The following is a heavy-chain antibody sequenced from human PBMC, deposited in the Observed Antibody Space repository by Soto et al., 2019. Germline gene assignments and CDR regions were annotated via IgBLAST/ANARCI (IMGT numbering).Heavy chain of an antibody. CDR3: ARFLYYISGSYSPYGMDV. V-gene: IGHV1-69*01. Sequence: QVQLVQSGAEVKKPGSSVKVSCKTSGVSFNNNGIGWVRQAPGPGLVWMGGDSPPFRTSNYARKFQGRITITADASTGTFNMKLSSLTSEDTAQYYCARFLYYISGSYSPYGMDVWGQGTKVTVSS. CDR1: GVSFNNNG. D-gene: IGHD3-10*01. J-gene: IGHJ6*02. CDR2: DSPPFRTS.